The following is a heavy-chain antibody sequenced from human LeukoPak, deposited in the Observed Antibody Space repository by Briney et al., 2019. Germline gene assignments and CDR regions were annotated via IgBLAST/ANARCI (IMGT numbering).Heavy chain of an antibody. CDR3: ARRYNGYDYGYFDY. V-gene: IGHV4-39*07. CDR2: IYYSGST. Sequence: SETLSLTCTVSSDSISSSCYYWGWIRQPPGKGLEWIGTIYYSGSTYYNPSLKSRVTISVDTSKNQFSLKLSSVTAADTAMYYCARRYNGYDYGYFDYWGQGNLVIVSS. CDR1: SDSISSSCYY. J-gene: IGHJ4*02. D-gene: IGHD5-12*01.